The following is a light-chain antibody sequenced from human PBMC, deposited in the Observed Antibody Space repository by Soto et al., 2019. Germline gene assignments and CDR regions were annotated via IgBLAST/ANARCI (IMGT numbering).Light chain of an antibody. CDR2: GAS. Sequence: EIVLTQSPGTLFLSPGERATLSCRASQSVSSSYLAWYQQKPGQAPRLLIYGASSRATGIPDRFCGSGSGTDFTLTISRLEPEDFAVYYCQQFGSSPFGGGTKVEIK. J-gene: IGKJ4*01. CDR3: QQFGSSP. V-gene: IGKV3-20*01. CDR1: QSVSSSY.